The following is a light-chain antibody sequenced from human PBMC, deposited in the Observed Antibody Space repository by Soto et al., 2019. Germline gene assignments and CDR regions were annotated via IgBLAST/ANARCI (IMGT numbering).Light chain of an antibody. Sequence: EIVLTQSPGTLSLSPGERATLSCRASQSVSSSYLAWYQQKPRQAPRLLIYGASSRATGIPDRFSGSGSGTDFTLAISRLEPEDFAVYYCQQYGSSPWTFGQGTRLEIK. CDR2: GAS. CDR3: QQYGSSPWT. V-gene: IGKV3-20*01. J-gene: IGKJ5*01. CDR1: QSVSSSY.